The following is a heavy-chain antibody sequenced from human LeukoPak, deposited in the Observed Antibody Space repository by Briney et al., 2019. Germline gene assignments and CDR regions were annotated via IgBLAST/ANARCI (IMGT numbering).Heavy chain of an antibody. CDR2: ISSSKSYI. V-gene: IGHV3-21*01. Sequence: PGGSLRLSCAASGFSFSSYSMNWVRQAPGKGLEWVSSISSSKSYISYADSVKGRFTISRDNAKNSLYLEMTSLRAEDTAVYYCASGSPAGDYWGQGTLVTVSS. J-gene: IGHJ4*02. CDR1: GFSFSSYS. D-gene: IGHD1-26*01. CDR3: ASGSPAGDY.